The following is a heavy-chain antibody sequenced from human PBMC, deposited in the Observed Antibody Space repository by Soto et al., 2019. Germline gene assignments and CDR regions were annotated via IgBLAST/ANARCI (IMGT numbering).Heavy chain of an antibody. D-gene: IGHD2-15*01. CDR2: IIPIFGTA. Sequence: QVQLVQSGAEVKKPGSSVKVSCKASGGTFSSYAISWVRQAPGQGLEWMGGIIPIFGTANYAQKFQGRVTITADKSTSTAYMELSSLRSEDTAVYYCARENTTPLIYYCYYGMDVWGQGTTVTVSS. V-gene: IGHV1-69*06. J-gene: IGHJ6*02. CDR1: GGTFSSYA. CDR3: ARENTTPLIYYCYYGMDV.